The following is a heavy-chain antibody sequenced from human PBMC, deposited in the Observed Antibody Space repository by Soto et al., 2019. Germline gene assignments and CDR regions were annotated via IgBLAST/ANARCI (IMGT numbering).Heavy chain of an antibody. CDR1: GFTVSSNY. Sequence: EVQLVETGGGLIQPGGSLRLSCAASGFTVSSNYRSWVRQAPGKGLEWVSVIYSGGSTYYADSVKGRFTISRDNSKNTVYLQMNSLRAEDTAVYYCAREGGYSYGPFWGQGTLVTVSS. CDR2: IYSGGST. CDR3: AREGGYSYGPF. V-gene: IGHV3-53*02. D-gene: IGHD5-18*01. J-gene: IGHJ4*02.